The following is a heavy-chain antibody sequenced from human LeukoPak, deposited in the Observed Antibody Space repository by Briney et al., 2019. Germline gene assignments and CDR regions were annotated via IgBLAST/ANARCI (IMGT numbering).Heavy chain of an antibody. Sequence: GGSLRLSCAASGFTFSSYAMSWVRQAPGKGLEWVSAISGSGGSTYYADSVKGRFTISRDNSKNTLYLQMNSLRAEDTAVYYCAKSYEWLLLFGDAFDIWGQGTMVTVSS. CDR1: GFTFSSYA. D-gene: IGHD3-22*01. CDR3: AKSYEWLLLFGDAFDI. CDR2: ISGSGGST. J-gene: IGHJ3*02. V-gene: IGHV3-23*01.